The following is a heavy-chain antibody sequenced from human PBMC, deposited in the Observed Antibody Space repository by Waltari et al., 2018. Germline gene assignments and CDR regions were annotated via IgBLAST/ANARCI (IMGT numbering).Heavy chain of an antibody. V-gene: IGHV3-43*01. CDR2: ISWDGDLT. CDR1: GFIFDDFT. CDR3: VKDIGGSDS. Sequence: VVQPGGSLRLSCEASGFIFDDFTMHWVRQPPGKGLEWVSLISWDGDLTYYGDSVKGRFTISRDNSKDSLYLQMNSLRSEDTALYYCVKDIGGSDSWGQGTPVTVSS. J-gene: IGHJ4*02.